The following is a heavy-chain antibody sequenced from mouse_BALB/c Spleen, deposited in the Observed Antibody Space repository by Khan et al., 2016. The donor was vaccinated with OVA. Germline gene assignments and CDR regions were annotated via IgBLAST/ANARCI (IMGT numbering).Heavy chain of an antibody. CDR1: GYIFTSYW. CDR3: AREEALYYFDY. V-gene: IGHV1S132*01. CDR2: IYPGTDNT. D-gene: IGHD3-2*02. Sequence: VQLQQSGAELVRPGASVKLSCKTSGYIFTSYWIHWVKQRSGQGLEWFARIYPGTDNTYYNEKLKDKVTLTAAKSSSTVYMQLSSLKSEDSAVYFCAREEALYYFDYWGQGTTLTVSS. J-gene: IGHJ2*01.